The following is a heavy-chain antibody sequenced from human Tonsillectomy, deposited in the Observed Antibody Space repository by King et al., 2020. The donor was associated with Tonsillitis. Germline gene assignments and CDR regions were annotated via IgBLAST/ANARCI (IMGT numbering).Heavy chain of an antibody. CDR2: ISTTSVYI. CDR3: AKDSAVVTPGLFDY. Sequence: VQLVESGGGLVKPGGSLRLSCAASGFTFSIYGMNWVRQAPGKGRELVFSISTTSVYIDFAESLKGPFTTSRDNAKNSLYLQMNSLRAEDTAVYYCAKDSAVVTPGLFDYWGQGTLVTVSS. J-gene: IGHJ4*02. D-gene: IGHD4-23*01. CDR1: GFTFSIYG. V-gene: IGHV3-21*01.